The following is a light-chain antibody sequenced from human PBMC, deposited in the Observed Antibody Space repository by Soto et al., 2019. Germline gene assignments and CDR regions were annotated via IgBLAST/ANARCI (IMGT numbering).Light chain of an antibody. V-gene: IGKV1-5*01. J-gene: IGKJ1*01. CDR1: QTITNR. Sequence: DIQMTQSPSTESASVGDRVTITCRASQTITNRLAWYQRKPGKAPKVLIYDASNLESGIPSRFSGSGSGTEFILSISSLQPDDFATYYCQHYGALWTFGQGTKGEVK. CDR2: DAS. CDR3: QHYGALWT.